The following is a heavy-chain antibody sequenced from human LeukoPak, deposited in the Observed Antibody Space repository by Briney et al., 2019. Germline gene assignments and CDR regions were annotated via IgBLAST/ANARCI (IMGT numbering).Heavy chain of an antibody. CDR1: GYTFTSYG. V-gene: IGHV1-18*01. CDR2: ISAYNGNT. D-gene: IGHD3-16*02. J-gene: IGHJ5*02. Sequence: ASVKVSCKASGYTFTSYGISWVRQAPGQGLEWMGWISAYNGNTNYAQKLQGRVTMTTDTSTSTAYMELRSLRSDDTAVYYCARFSMITFGGVISDQNWFDPWGQGTLVTVSS. CDR3: ARFSMITFGGVISDQNWFDP.